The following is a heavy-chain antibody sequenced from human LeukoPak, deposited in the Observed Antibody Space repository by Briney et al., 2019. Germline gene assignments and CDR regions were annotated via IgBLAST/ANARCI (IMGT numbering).Heavy chain of an antibody. V-gene: IGHV3-11*01. CDR3: AKDNGSWYHEYFQH. CDR1: GFTFSDYY. D-gene: IGHD6-13*01. J-gene: IGHJ1*01. CDR2: ISSSGSTI. Sequence: GGSLRLSCAASGFTFSDYYMGWIRQAPGKGLEWVSYISSSGSTIYYADSVKGRFTISRDNAKNSLYLQMNSLRAEDMALYYCAKDNGSWYHEYFQHWGQGTLVTVSS.